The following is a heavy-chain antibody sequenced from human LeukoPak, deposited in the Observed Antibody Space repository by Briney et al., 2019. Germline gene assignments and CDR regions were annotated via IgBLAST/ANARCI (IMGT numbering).Heavy chain of an antibody. CDR2: ISGSGGST. Sequence: PGGSPRLSCAASGFTFSSYAMSWVRQAPGKGLEWVSAISGSGGSTYYADSVKGRFTISRDNSKNTLYLQMNSLRAEDTTVYYCAKTWEPGGWFDPWGQGTLVTVSS. D-gene: IGHD1-26*01. CDR3: AKTWEPGGWFDP. V-gene: IGHV3-23*01. CDR1: GFTFSSYA. J-gene: IGHJ5*02.